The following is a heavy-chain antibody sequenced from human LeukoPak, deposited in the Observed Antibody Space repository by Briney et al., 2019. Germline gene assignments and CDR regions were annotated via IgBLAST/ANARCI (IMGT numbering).Heavy chain of an antibody. D-gene: IGHD3-10*01. J-gene: IGHJ5*02. Sequence: SETLSLTCAVYGGSFSGYYWSWIRQPPGKGLEWIGEINHSGSTHYNPSLKSRVTISVDTSKNQLSLKLSSVTAADTAVYYCARESNYHGSGTGWFDPWGQGTLVTVSS. CDR1: GGSFSGYY. V-gene: IGHV4-34*01. CDR2: INHSGST. CDR3: ARESNYHGSGTGWFDP.